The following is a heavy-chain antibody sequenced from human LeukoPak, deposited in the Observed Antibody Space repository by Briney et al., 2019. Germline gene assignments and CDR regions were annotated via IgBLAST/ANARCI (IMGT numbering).Heavy chain of an antibody. CDR2: IKSKTDGGTT. CDR1: GFTFSNAW. CDR3: TCRAIVDTTFDY. J-gene: IGHJ4*02. D-gene: IGHD5-12*01. V-gene: IGHV3-15*01. Sequence: GGSLRLSCAASGFTFSNAWMSWVRQAPGKGLEWVGRIKSKTDGGTTDYAAPVKGRFTISRDDSKNTLYLQMNSLKTEDTAVYYCTCRAIVDTTFDYWGQGTLVTVSS.